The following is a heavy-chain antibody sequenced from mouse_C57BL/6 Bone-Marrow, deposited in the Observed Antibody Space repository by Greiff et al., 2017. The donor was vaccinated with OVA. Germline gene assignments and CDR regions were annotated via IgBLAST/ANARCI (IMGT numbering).Heavy chain of an antibody. J-gene: IGHJ2*01. CDR3: ARELRFYYFDY. CDR1: GYSITSGYD. V-gene: IGHV3-1*01. Sequence: EVKLQESGPGMVKPSQSLSLTCTVTGYSITSGYDWHWIRHFPGNKLEWMCYISYSGSTNYNPSLKSRISITHDTSKNHFFLKLNSVTTEDTATYYCARELRFYYFDYWGQGTTLTVSS. D-gene: IGHD1-1*01. CDR2: ISYSGST.